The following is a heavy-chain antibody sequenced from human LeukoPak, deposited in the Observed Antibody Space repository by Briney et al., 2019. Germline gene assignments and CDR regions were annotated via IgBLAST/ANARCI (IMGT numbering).Heavy chain of an antibody. CDR2: VYYTGRT. J-gene: IGHJ4*02. V-gene: IGHV4-59*01. D-gene: IGHD6-6*01. CDR3: ARELAYSSLVPV. Sequence: SETLSLTCTVSGGSLTGYYWSWIRQPPGKGLEWIAYVYYTGRTLYNPSLESRVTISVDTSKTQISLKLTSVTAADTAVYYCARELAYSSLVPVWGQGTLVTVSS. CDR1: GGSLTGYY.